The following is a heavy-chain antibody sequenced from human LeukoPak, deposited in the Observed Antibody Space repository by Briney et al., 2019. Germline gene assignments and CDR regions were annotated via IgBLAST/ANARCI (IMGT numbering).Heavy chain of an antibody. V-gene: IGHV1-69*13. D-gene: IGHD6-19*01. CDR1: GGTFSSYA. Sequence: ASVKVSCKASGGTFSSYAISWVRQAPGQGLEWMGGIIPIFGTANYAQKFQGRVTITADESTSTAYMELSSLRSEDTAVYYCARVVAGEGRECFDYWGQGTLVTVSS. CDR3: ARVVAGEGRECFDY. J-gene: IGHJ4*02. CDR2: IIPIFGTA.